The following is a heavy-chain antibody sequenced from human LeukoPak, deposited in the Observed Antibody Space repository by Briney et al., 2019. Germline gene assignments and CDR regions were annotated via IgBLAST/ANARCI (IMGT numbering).Heavy chain of an antibody. CDR2: IWYDGSDK. J-gene: IGHJ4*02. CDR3: ARDRVLHYFDY. D-gene: IGHD3-16*01. CDR1: GFTFSSHG. Sequence: GGSLRLSCAASGFTFSSHGMHWVRQAPGKGLEWVAVIWYDGSDKYYADSVKGRFTISRDNSKNTLYLQMTSLRADDTAVYYCARDRVLHYFDYWGQGTLVTVSS. V-gene: IGHV3-33*01.